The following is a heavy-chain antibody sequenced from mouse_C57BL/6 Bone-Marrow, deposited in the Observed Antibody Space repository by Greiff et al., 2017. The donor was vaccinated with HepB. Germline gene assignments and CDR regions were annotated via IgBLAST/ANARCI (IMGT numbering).Heavy chain of an antibody. CDR1: GYTFTSYW. J-gene: IGHJ3*01. CDR3: ARGANWDEVAY. CDR2: IDPSDSYT. Sequence: VQLQQPGAELVKPGASVKLSCKASGYTFTSYWMQWVKQRPGQGLEWIGEIDPSDSYTNYNQKFKGKATLTVDTSSSTAYMQLSSLTSEDSAVYYCARGANWDEVAYWGQGTLVTVSA. V-gene: IGHV1-50*01. D-gene: IGHD4-1*01.